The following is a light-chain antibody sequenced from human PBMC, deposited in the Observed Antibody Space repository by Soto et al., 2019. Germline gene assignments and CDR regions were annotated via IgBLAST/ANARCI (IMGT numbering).Light chain of an antibody. J-gene: IGKJ1*01. V-gene: IGKV3-15*01. CDR2: GAS. CDR3: QQYNNWPWT. Sequence: EIVLTQSPGTRSLSPGERATLSCRASQSVSSSYLAWYQQKPGQAPRLLIYGASTRATGIPARFSGSGSGKEFTLTISSLQSEDFAVYYCQQYNNWPWTFGQGTKVDIK. CDR1: QSVSSSY.